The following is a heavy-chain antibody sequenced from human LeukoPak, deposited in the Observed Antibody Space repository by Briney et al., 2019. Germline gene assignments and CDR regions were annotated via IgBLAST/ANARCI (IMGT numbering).Heavy chain of an antibody. J-gene: IGHJ3*02. D-gene: IGHD3-22*01. CDR3: ARDYYDSSGYYGDAFDI. Sequence: GGSLRLSCAASGFTFSSYWMSWVRQAPGKGLEWVANIKQDGSEKCYVDSVKGRFTISRDNAKNSLYLQMNSLRAEDTAVYYCARDYYDSSGYYGDAFDIWGQGTMVTVSS. CDR1: GFTFSSYW. V-gene: IGHV3-7*01. CDR2: IKQDGSEK.